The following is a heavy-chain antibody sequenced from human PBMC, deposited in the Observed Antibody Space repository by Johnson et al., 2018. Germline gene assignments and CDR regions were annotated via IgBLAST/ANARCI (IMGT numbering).Heavy chain of an antibody. D-gene: IGHD3-22*01. CDR1: GFIFDDYA. Sequence: VQLVESGGGLGQPGRSLRLSCAASGFIFDDYAMHWVRQAPGKGLEWVSGISWNSGSIGNADSVTGRFTISRDNAKNSLYLQMNSLRVEDTALYYCAKGYDSSGFDVFDIWGQGTMVTVSS. CDR3: AKGYDSSGFDVFDI. V-gene: IGHV3-9*01. CDR2: ISWNSGSI. J-gene: IGHJ3*02.